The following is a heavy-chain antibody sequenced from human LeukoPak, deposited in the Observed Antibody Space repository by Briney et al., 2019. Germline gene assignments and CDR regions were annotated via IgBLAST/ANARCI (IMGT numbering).Heavy chain of an antibody. Sequence: PSETLSLTCTVSGGSISSGSYYWSWIRQPAGKGLEWIGRIYTSGSTNYNPSLKSRVTISVDTSKNQFSLKLSSVTAADTAVYYCARTHSSSWRLSYYYYYMDVWGKGTTVTVSS. D-gene: IGHD6-13*01. J-gene: IGHJ6*03. CDR1: GGSISSGSYY. CDR3: ARTHSSSWRLSYYYYYMDV. V-gene: IGHV4-61*02. CDR2: IYTSGST.